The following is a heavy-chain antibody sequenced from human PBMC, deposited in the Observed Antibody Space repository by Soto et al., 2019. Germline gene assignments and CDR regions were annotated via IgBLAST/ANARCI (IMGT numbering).Heavy chain of an antibody. CDR1: GFTFSGSA. Sequence: EVQLVESGGGLVQPGGSLKLSCAASGFTFSGSAMHWVRQASGKGLEWVGRIRSKANSYATAYAATVKGRFTISRDDSKNTAYLHMNSLKTEDTSVYYCTLPRGPDYWGQGTLVTVSS. J-gene: IGHJ4*02. CDR3: TLPRGPDY. CDR2: IRSKANSYAT. V-gene: IGHV3-73*01.